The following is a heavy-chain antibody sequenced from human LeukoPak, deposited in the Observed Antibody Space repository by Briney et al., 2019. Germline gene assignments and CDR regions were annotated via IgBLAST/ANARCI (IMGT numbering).Heavy chain of an antibody. CDR3: ARDWAYYDSSGPY. Sequence: PGGSLRLSCAASGFTFSSYAMSWVRQAPGKGLEWVSAISGSGGSTYYADSAKGRFTISRDNAKNSLYLQMNSLRAEDTAVYYCARDWAYYDSSGPYWGQGTLVTVSS. CDR2: ISGSGGST. V-gene: IGHV3-23*01. D-gene: IGHD3-22*01. J-gene: IGHJ4*02. CDR1: GFTFSSYA.